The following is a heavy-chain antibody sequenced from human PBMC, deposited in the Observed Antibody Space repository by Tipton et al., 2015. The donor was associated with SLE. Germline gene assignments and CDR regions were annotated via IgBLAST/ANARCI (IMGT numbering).Heavy chain of an antibody. Sequence: TLSLTCTVSGGSISSYYWSWIRQPPGKGLEWIGYISYNGSTNYNPSLKSRVTISVDTSKNQFSLKLNSVTAADTVVYYCAREGITIVRGVPKVYYGMDVWGQGTTVTVSS. V-gene: IGHV4-59*12. CDR3: AREGITIVRGVPKVYYGMDV. CDR1: GGSISSYY. D-gene: IGHD3-10*01. J-gene: IGHJ6*02. CDR2: ISYNGST.